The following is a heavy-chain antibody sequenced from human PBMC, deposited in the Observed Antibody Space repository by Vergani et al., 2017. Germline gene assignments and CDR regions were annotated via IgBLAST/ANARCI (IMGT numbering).Heavy chain of an antibody. J-gene: IGHJ6*03. CDR3: ARVLVVTHEYYYSYYMDG. Sequence: QVQLVQSGAEVKKPGASVKVSCKASGYTFTSYGISWVRQAPGQGLEWMGWVSAYNGNTNYAQKLQGRVTMTTDTTTSTAYMELRSLRSDETAVYYCARVLVVTHEYYYSYYMDGWAKGTTVTVSS. V-gene: IGHV1-18*01. CDR1: GYTFTSYG. D-gene: IGHD4-23*01. CDR2: VSAYNGNT.